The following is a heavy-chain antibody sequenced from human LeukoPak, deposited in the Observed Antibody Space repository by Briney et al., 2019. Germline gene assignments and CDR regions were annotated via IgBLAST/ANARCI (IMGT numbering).Heavy chain of an antibody. J-gene: IGHJ4*02. Sequence: PGRSLRLSCVASGFTFSSYGMHWVRQAPGKGLEGVAVIWYDGSNKYYADSVKGRFTISRDNSKNTLYLQMNSLRAEDTAVYYCGRDYYYDSSGTTPNFDYWGQGTLVTVSS. CDR2: IWYDGSNK. D-gene: IGHD3-22*01. CDR1: GFTFSSYG. V-gene: IGHV3-33*01. CDR3: GRDYYYDSSGTTPNFDY.